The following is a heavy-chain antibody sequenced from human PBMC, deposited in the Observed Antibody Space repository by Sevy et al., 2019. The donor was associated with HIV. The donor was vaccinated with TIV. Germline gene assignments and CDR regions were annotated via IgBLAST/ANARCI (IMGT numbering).Heavy chain of an antibody. V-gene: IGHV4-59*08. CDR3: AGENAWGRGYS. CDR2: IYYNSHI. CDR1: GGSITSLY. J-gene: IGHJ4*02. D-gene: IGHD1-26*01. Sequence: SETLSLTCTVSGGSITSLYWNWIRQPPGKGLEWIANIYYNSHINYNPSLTSRVTLSLDTFKNQFSLRLSAVTAADTAMYYCAGENAWGRGYSWGQGTLVTVSS.